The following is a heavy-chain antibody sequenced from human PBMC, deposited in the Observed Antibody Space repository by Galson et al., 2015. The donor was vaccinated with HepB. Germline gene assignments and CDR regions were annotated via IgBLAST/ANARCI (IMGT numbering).Heavy chain of an antibody. D-gene: IGHD5-24*01. CDR3: AKDWDGYNQNTHFDY. V-gene: IGHV3-30*18. Sequence: SLRLSCAASGFTFSSYGMHWVRQAPGKGLEWVAVISYDGSNKYYADSVKGRFTISRDNSKNTLYLQMNSLRAEDTAVYYCAKDWDGYNQNTHFDYWGQGTLVTVSS. J-gene: IGHJ4*02. CDR2: ISYDGSNK. CDR1: GFTFSSYG.